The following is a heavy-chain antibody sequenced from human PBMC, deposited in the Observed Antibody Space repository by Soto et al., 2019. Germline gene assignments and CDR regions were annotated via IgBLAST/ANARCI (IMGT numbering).Heavy chain of an antibody. CDR2: INPNSGGT. V-gene: IGHV1-2*02. CDR1: GYTFTGYY. CDR3: ASVFKYRSSSGPLDY. J-gene: IGHJ4*02. D-gene: IGHD6-6*01. Sequence: ASVKVSCKASGYTFTGYYMHWGRQAPGQGLEWMGWINPNSGGTNYAQKFQGRVTMTRDTSISTAYMVLSRLRSDDTAVYYCASVFKYRSSSGPLDYWGQGTLVTVSS.